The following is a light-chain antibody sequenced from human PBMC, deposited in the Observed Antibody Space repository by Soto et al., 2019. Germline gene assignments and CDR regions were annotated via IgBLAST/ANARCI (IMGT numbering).Light chain of an antibody. Sequence: EIVLTQSPGTLSLSPGERATLSCRASQSVSSSYLAWYQQRPGQAPRLLIFGASYRATGIPDRCSGSGSGTDFTLTISRLEPEDFAVYYCQQYSSSPPEFTFGPGTKVD. CDR2: GAS. CDR1: QSVSSSY. CDR3: QQYSSSPPEFT. J-gene: IGKJ3*01. V-gene: IGKV3-20*01.